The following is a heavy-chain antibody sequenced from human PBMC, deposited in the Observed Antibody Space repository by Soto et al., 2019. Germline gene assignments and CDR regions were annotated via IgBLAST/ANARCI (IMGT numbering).Heavy chain of an antibody. V-gene: IGHV4-4*02. Sequence: SETLSLTCAVSGGSISSSNWWSWVRQPPGKGLEWIGEIYHSGSTNYNPSLKSRVTISVDKSKNQFSLKLSSVTAADTAVYYCARDFSGSGWYFDYWGQGTLVTVSS. CDR2: IYHSGST. J-gene: IGHJ4*02. CDR3: ARDFSGSGWYFDY. D-gene: IGHD6-19*01. CDR1: GGSISSSNW.